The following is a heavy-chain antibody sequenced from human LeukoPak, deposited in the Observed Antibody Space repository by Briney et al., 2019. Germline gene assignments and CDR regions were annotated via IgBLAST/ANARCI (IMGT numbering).Heavy chain of an antibody. CDR2: IYYSGST. D-gene: IGHD5-18*01. Sequence: SETLSLTCTVSGGSISSHYWSWIRQPPGKELEWIGDIYYSGSTNYNPSLKSRVTISVDTSKNQFSLKLSSVTAADTAVYYCARDRGYSYGDYYYYMDVWGKGTTVTVSS. CDR1: GGSISSHY. V-gene: IGHV4-59*11. J-gene: IGHJ6*03. CDR3: ARDRGYSYGDYYYYMDV.